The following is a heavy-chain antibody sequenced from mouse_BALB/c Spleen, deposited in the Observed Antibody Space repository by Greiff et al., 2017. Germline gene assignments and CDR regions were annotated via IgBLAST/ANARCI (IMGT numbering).Heavy chain of an antibody. Sequence: EVKLVESGGGLVQPGGSRKLSCAASGFTFSSFGMHWVRQAPEKGLEWVAYISSGSSTIYYADTVKGRFTISRDNPKNTLFLQMTSLRSEDTAMYYCARSEGRLLRPCAYWGQGTLVTVSA. J-gene: IGHJ3*01. V-gene: IGHV5-17*02. CDR1: GFTFSSFG. D-gene: IGHD1-2*01. CDR2: ISSGSSTI. CDR3: ARSEGRLLRPCAY.